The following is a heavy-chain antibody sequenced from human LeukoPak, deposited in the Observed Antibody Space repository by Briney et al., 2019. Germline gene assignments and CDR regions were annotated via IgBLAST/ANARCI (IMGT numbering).Heavy chain of an antibody. D-gene: IGHD2-2*01. J-gene: IGHJ4*02. V-gene: IGHV3-21*01. Sequence: GGSLRLSCAASGFTFSSYSMNWVRQAPGKGLEWVSSISSSSSYIYYADSVKGRFTISRDNAKNSLYLQMNSLRAEDTAVYYCAREFVVVPAAPDYWGQGTRVTVSS. CDR1: GFTFSSYS. CDR2: ISSSSSYI. CDR3: AREFVVVPAAPDY.